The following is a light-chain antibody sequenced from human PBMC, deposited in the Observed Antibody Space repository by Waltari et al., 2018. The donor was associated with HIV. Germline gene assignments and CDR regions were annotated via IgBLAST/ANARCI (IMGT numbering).Light chain of an antibody. Sequence: DIQLTQSASSLSASLCARVVITCRASQAIRTYLKWYQQKAGKAPVLLVYSASSLQSGAPSSFRGSGSGRDFTLSISGLQPEDFATYICQQSYESPFNFGPGTK. CDR3: QQSYESPFN. CDR2: SAS. V-gene: IGKV1-39*01. J-gene: IGKJ3*01. CDR1: QAIRTY.